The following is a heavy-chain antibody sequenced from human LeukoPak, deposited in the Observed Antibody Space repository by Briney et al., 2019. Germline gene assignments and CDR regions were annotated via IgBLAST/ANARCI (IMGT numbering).Heavy chain of an antibody. CDR2: ISWNSGSI. CDR3: AKASSSWLDEYFQH. D-gene: IGHD6-13*01. Sequence: GRSLRLSCAASGFTFDDYAMHWVRQAPGKGLEWVPGISWNSGSIGYADSVKGRFTISRDNAKNSLYLQMNSLRAEDTALYYCAKASSSWLDEYFQHWGQGTLVTVSS. J-gene: IGHJ1*01. V-gene: IGHV3-9*01. CDR1: GFTFDDYA.